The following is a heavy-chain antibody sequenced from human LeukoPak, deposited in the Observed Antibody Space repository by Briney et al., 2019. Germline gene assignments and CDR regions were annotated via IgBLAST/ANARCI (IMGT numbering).Heavy chain of an antibody. CDR1: GFTFSTFP. CDR2: ISDDGRDV. J-gene: IGHJ6*03. V-gene: IGHV3-30*04. CDR3: ARVGRVSIYPSYMDV. D-gene: IGHD6-6*01. Sequence: GGSLRLSCEASGFTFSTFPMHWVRQTPDKGLAWVAVISDDGRDVYYADSVKGRFTISRDNSKNTLYLQMHSVSPEDTAVVYCARVGRVSIYPSYMDVWGKGTTVTVSS.